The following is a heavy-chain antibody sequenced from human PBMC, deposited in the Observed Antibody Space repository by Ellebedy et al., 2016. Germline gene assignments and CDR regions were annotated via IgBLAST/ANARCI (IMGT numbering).Heavy chain of an antibody. Sequence: GGSLRLXXAASGFSVTSNDMSWVRQAPGKGLELVSLIYGGGTSYYAESVKGRFTISRDNSKKTLYLQMSGLGAEDTAVYYCVTRHNGAFDFWGQGTMVTVS. CDR2: IYGGGTS. CDR1: GFSVTSND. CDR3: VTRHNGAFDF. D-gene: IGHD1-14*01. J-gene: IGHJ3*01. V-gene: IGHV3-53*01.